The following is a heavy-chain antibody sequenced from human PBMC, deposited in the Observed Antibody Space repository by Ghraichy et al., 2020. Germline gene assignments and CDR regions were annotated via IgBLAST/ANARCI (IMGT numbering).Heavy chain of an antibody. CDR1: GFTFSRYG. D-gene: IGHD1-26*01. V-gene: IGHV3-30*18. CDR3: AKGEDGSPDY. Sequence: GGSLRLSCAASGFTFSRYGIHWVRQAPGKGLEWVALISSDEKTKYYADSMKGRFTISRDNSKNTLFLQMNRLRTEETGVYYCAKGEDGSPDYCGQGTLVIVSS. CDR2: ISSDEKTK. J-gene: IGHJ4*02.